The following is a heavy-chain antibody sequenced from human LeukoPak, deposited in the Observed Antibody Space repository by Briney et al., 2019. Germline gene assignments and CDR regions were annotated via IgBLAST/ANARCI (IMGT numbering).Heavy chain of an antibody. J-gene: IGHJ5*02. V-gene: IGHV4-4*07. D-gene: IGHD3-3*01. CDR1: GGSISSYY. CDR2: IYTSGST. Sequence: SETLSLTCTVSGGSISSYYWSWIRQPAGKGLEWIGRIYTSGSTNYNPSLKSRVTMSVDTSKNQFSLKLSSVTAADTAVYYCARDRNYDFWSGYYNWFDPWGQGTLVTVSS. CDR3: ARDRNYDFWSGYYNWFDP.